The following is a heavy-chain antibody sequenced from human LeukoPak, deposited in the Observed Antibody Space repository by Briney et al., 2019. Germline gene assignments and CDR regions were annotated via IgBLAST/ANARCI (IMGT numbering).Heavy chain of an antibody. Sequence: PSETLSLTCAVYGGSFSGYYWSWIRQPPGKGLEWIGEINHSGSTNYNPSLKSRVTISVDTSKNQYSLKLSSVTAADTAVYYCARVYYDFWSGYIDYWAKEPWSPSPQ. J-gene: IGHJ4*01. CDR2: INHSGST. D-gene: IGHD3-3*01. CDR3: ARVYYDFWSGYIDY. CDR1: GGSFSGYY. V-gene: IGHV4-34*01.